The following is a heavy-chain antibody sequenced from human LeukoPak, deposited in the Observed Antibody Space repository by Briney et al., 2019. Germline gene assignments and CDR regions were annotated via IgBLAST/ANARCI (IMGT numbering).Heavy chain of an antibody. CDR1: GGSFSGYY. CDR2: INHSGST. CDR3: ARARDSSGYYGRVGYYYYMGV. J-gene: IGHJ6*03. Sequence: PSETLSLTCAVYGGSFSGYYWSWIRQPPGKGLEWIGEINHSGSTNYNPSLKSRVTISVDTSKNQFSLKLSSVTAADTAVYYCARARDSSGYYGRVGYYYYMGVWGKGTTVTVSS. D-gene: IGHD3-22*01. V-gene: IGHV4-34*01.